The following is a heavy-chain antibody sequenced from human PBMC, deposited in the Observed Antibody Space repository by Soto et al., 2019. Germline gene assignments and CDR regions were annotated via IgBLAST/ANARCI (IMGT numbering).Heavy chain of an antibody. V-gene: IGHV1-69*02. CDR3: AAEYGANSA. J-gene: IGHJ4*02. CDR2: IIPILGIA. Sequence: QVQLVQSGAKVKKPGSSVKVSCKASGGTFSSYTINWVRQAPGQGLEWVGRIIPILGIAKNAQKFQGRVTITADKSTSTAYMELSSLRSEDTAVYYCAAEYGANSAWGQGTLVTVSS. CDR1: GGTFSSYT. D-gene: IGHD4-17*01.